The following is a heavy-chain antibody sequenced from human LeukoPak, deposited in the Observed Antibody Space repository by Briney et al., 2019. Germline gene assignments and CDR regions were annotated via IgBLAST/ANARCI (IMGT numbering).Heavy chain of an antibody. Sequence: GGSLRLSCAASGFTLSSYAMSWVRQAPGKGLEWVSAISDTGNTYHADSVKGRFTVSRDNAKNTLYLQMNSLRAEDTAVYYCARDQNHYGDLGFDCWGQGTLVTVSS. V-gene: IGHV3-23*01. CDR3: ARDQNHYGDLGFDC. CDR2: ISDTGNT. J-gene: IGHJ4*02. D-gene: IGHD4-17*01. CDR1: GFTLSSYA.